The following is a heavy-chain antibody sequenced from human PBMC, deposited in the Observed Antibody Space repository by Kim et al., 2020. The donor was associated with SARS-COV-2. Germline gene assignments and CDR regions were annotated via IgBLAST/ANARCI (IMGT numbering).Heavy chain of an antibody. D-gene: IGHD2-21*02. V-gene: IGHV1-69*04. Sequence: SVKVSCKASGGTFSSYAISWVRQAPGQGLEWMGRIIPIFGIANYAQKFQGRVTITADKSTSTAYMELSSLRSEDTAVYYCAREERHCGGDCYSFDYWGQ. J-gene: IGHJ4*02. CDR2: IIPIFGIA. CDR3: AREERHCGGDCYSFDY. CDR1: GGTFSSYA.